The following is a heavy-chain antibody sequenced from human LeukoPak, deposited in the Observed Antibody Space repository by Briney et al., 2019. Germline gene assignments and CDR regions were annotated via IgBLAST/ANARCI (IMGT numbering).Heavy chain of an antibody. CDR1: GYTFTGYY. CDR2: INPNSGGT. Sequence: GASVKVSCKASGYTFTGYYMHWVRQAPGQGLEWMGWINPNSGGTNYAQKFQGRVTMTRDTSISTAYMELSRLRSDDTAVYYCARDLFVAVAGTNYFDYWGQGTLVTVSS. CDR3: ARDLFVAVAGTNYFDY. J-gene: IGHJ4*02. D-gene: IGHD6-19*01. V-gene: IGHV1-2*02.